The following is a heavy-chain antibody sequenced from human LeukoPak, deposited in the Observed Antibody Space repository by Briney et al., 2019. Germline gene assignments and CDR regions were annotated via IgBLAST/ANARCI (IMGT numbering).Heavy chain of an antibody. V-gene: IGHV4-38-2*02. D-gene: IGHD1-14*01. Sequence: PSETLSLTCGVSGYSISSGSYWGWIRQPPGKGLEWIGSVSHLGTTYYNPSLKSRVSISVDTSKNHFSLNLSSVTAADTAVYYRARDNRHGDYDDYWGQGTLVTVSS. CDR3: ARDNRHGDYDDY. CDR1: GYSISSGSY. CDR2: VSHLGTT. J-gene: IGHJ4*02.